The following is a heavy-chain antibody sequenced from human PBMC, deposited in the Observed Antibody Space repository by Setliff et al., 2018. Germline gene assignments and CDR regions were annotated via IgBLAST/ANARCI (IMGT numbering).Heavy chain of an antibody. V-gene: IGHV1-2*06. CDR3: VRSGKFGMRFWFDQ. D-gene: IGHD1-26*01. CDR2: INPNSGGT. CDR1: GYSFTSYA. J-gene: IGHJ5*02. Sequence: ASVKVSCKASGYSFTSYAMNWVRQAPAQGLEWMGRINPNSGGTNYAQKFQGRVTMTRDTSINTAYMELSSLTSDDTAFYYCVRSGKFGMRFWFDQWGLGTLVTVSS.